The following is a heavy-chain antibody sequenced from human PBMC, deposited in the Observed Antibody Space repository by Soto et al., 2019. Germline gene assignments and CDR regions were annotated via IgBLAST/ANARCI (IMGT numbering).Heavy chain of an antibody. V-gene: IGHV1-2*02. CDR2: INPNTGDT. Sequence: QVQLVQSGAEVKKPGASVKVSCEVSGYTLTDYHLHLVRQAPGQGLEWMGWINPNTGDTNYAQIFQGSVTMTRDTASGSGEMELSWLTSDDTAVYYCARGGCYVFWRGYVHALDFWGQGILVTVSS. CDR1: GYTLTDYH. D-gene: IGHD3-3*01. CDR3: ARGGCYVFWRGYVHALDF. J-gene: IGHJ4*02.